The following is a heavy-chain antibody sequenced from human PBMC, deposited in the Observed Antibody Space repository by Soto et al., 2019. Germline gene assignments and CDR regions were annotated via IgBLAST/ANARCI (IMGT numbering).Heavy chain of an antibody. CDR2: FDPEDGET. J-gene: IGHJ5*02. D-gene: IGHD6-19*01. Sequence: ASVKVSCKVSGYTLTELSMHCVRQVPGKGLEWMGGFDPEDGETIYAQKFQGRVTMTEDTSTDTAYMELSSLRSEDTAVYYCATGGSGWYSWFDPWVQGTLVTVSS. V-gene: IGHV1-24*01. CDR1: GYTLTELS. CDR3: ATGGSGWYSWFDP.